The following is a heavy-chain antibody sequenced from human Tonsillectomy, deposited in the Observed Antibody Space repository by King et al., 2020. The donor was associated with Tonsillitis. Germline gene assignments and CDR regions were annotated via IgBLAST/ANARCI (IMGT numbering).Heavy chain of an antibody. D-gene: IGHD3-22*01. CDR3: YSALYVDRSGYSPFNY. CDR1: GYTFIDYY. J-gene: IGHJ4*02. CDR2: INPNSGDT. V-gene: IGHV1-2*02. Sequence: QLVQSGAEVKKPGASVKVSCKTSGYTFIDYYIHWVRQAPGQGLEWMGWINPNSGDTNYAQKFQGRVTLTSDTSVSTAYMELYRLRSDDTAVFYCYSALYVDRSGYSPFNYGGQGTRVTVSS.